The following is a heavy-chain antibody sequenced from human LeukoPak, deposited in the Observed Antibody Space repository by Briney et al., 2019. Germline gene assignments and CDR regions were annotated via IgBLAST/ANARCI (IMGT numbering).Heavy chain of an antibody. D-gene: IGHD6-13*01. CDR3: ARDLTRYSSSWYYFDY. J-gene: IGHJ4*02. CDR2: ISSSSSYI. Sequence: GGSLRLSCAASGFTFSSYSMNWVRQAPGRGLEWVSSISSSSSYIYYADSVKGRFTISRDNAKNSLYLQMNSLRAEDTAVYYCARDLTRYSSSWYYFDYWGQGTLVTVSS. V-gene: IGHV3-21*01. CDR1: GFTFSSYS.